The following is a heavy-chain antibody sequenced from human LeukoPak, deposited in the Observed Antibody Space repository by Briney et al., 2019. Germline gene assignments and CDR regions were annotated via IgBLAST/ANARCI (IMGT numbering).Heavy chain of an antibody. Sequence: ASVKVSCKASGYTFTNYGISWVRQAPGQGLEWMGWISAYNGNTNYAQKVQGRVIMTTDASTSTAYMELRSLRSDDTAVYYCARGDFDSSGYWFDPWGQGTLVTVSS. V-gene: IGHV1-18*01. D-gene: IGHD3-22*01. CDR2: ISAYNGNT. J-gene: IGHJ5*02. CDR1: GYTFTNYG. CDR3: ARGDFDSSGYWFDP.